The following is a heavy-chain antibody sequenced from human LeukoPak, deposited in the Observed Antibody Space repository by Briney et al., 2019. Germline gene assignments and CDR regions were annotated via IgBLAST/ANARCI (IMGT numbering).Heavy chain of an antibody. D-gene: IGHD5-12*01. Sequence: ASVKVSCKASGYTFTGYYMHWVRQAPGQGLEWMGWINPNSGGTNYAQKFQGWVTMTRDTSISTAYMELSRLRSDDTAVYYCAREVGGGYSGYDFGYWGQGTLVTVSS. CDR3: AREVGGGYSGYDFGY. V-gene: IGHV1-2*04. CDR2: INPNSGGT. CDR1: GYTFTGYY. J-gene: IGHJ4*02.